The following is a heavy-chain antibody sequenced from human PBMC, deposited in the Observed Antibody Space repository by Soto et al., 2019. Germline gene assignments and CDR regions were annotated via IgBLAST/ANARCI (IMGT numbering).Heavy chain of an antibody. J-gene: IGHJ5*02. V-gene: IGHV3-30*18. CDR1: GFTFDSYG. CDR3: AKDLLPNTVTTCGS. D-gene: IGHD4-17*01. CDR2: ISSDGNNK. Sequence: ESGGGVVQPGRSLRLSCAASGFTFDSYGMHWVRQAPGKGLEWVAVISSDGNNKYYADSVKGRFTISRDNFKNTLYLQMSSLRADDTAVYYCAKDLLPNTVTTCGSWGQGTLVTVSS.